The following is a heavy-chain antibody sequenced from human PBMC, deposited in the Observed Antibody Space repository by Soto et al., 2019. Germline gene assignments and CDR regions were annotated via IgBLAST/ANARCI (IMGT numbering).Heavy chain of an antibody. CDR3: ARDKITGLFDY. CDR1: GVSISSYY. D-gene: IGHD2-8*02. CDR2: IYYSGST. V-gene: IGHV4-59*12. J-gene: IGHJ4*02. Sequence: SETLSLTCTVSGVSISSYYWSWIRQSPGKGLEWIGNIYYSGSTYNNPSLKSRVTISVDTSKNQFSLKLNSVTAADTAVYYCARDKITGLFDYWGQGTLVTVSS.